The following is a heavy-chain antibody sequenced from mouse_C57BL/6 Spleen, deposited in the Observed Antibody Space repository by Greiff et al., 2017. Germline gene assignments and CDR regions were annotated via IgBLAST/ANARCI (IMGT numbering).Heavy chain of an antibody. J-gene: IGHJ3*01. V-gene: IGHV1-80*01. D-gene: IGHD4-1*02. Sequence: VQLMESGAELVKPGASVKISCKASGYAFSSYWMNWVKQRPGKGLEWIGQIYPGDGDTNYNGKFKGKATLTADKSSSTAYMQLSSLSSEDSAVYFCARHQLGPFAYWGQGTLVTVSA. CDR2: IYPGDGDT. CDR3: ARHQLGPFAY. CDR1: GYAFSSYW.